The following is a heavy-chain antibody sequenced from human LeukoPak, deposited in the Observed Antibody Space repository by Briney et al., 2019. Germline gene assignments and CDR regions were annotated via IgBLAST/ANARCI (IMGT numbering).Heavy chain of an antibody. V-gene: IGHV3-23*01. CDR2: ISAGGGNT. D-gene: IGHD2-15*01. CDR3: AKNLYCGGGSCYPSALGMDV. CDR1: GFTFIRHG. J-gene: IGHJ6*02. Sequence: GFLRLSCAPSGFTFIRHGMHWVRQAPGKGLEWVSAISAGGGNTYYADSVKGRFTISRDNSKNTLFLQMNSLRAEDTAVYYCAKNLYCGGGSCYPSALGMDVWGQGTTVTVSS.